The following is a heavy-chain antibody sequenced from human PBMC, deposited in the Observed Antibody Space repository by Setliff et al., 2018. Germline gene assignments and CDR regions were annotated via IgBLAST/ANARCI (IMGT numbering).Heavy chain of an antibody. CDR1: GGSFSDYY. D-gene: IGHD2-8*02. J-gene: IGHJ4*02. CDR3: TVYNTGSSKDHY. V-gene: IGHV4-34*01. Sequence: SETLSLTCAVYGGSFSDYYWIWIRQPPGKGLEWIGEINHSGSTNYNPSLKSRVTMSVDTSKNQFSLKLSSVTAADTALYYCTVYNTGSSKDHYWGQGTPVTVSS. CDR2: INHSGST.